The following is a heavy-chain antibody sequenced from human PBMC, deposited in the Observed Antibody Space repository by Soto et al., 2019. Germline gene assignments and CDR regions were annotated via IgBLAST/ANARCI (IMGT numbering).Heavy chain of an antibody. CDR1: GGSISSYY. J-gene: IGHJ2*01. Sequence: QVQLQESGPGLVKPSETLSLTCTVSGGSISSYYWSWIRQPPGKGLEWIGYIYYSGSTNYNPSLESRVPISVATSKNQFSLKLSSVTAADTAVYYCARYNWYFDLWGRGTLVTVSS. CDR3: ARYNWYFDL. CDR2: IYYSGST. V-gene: IGHV4-59*08.